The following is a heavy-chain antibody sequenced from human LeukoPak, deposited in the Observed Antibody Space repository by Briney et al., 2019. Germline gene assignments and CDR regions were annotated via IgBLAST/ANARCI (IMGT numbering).Heavy chain of an antibody. J-gene: IGHJ5*02. D-gene: IGHD3-10*01. V-gene: IGHV3-21*04. CDR3: ATVRVGRYYGSGRIYPNWFDP. CDR1: GFTFSSYS. CDR2: ISSSSSYI. Sequence: GGSLRLSCAASGFTFSSYSMNWVRQAPGKGLEWVSSISSSSSYIYYADSVKGRFTISRDNAKNSLYLQMNSLRAEDTAVYYCATVRVGRYYGSGRIYPNWFDPWGQGTLVTVSS.